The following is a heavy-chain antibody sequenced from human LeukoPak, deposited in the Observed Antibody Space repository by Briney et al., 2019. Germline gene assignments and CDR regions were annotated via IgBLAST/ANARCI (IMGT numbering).Heavy chain of an antibody. V-gene: IGHV3-74*03. J-gene: IGHJ1*01. Sequence: GGSLRLSCAASGFTFSSYWMHWVRQAPGKGLMWVSGINTDGSSTMYADSVKGRFTISRDNAKNTLYLQMNSLRGEDTAVYHCYGANAEHWCQGTLVTVSS. CDR1: GFTFSSYW. CDR3: YGANAEH. CDR2: INTDGSST. D-gene: IGHD4-17*01.